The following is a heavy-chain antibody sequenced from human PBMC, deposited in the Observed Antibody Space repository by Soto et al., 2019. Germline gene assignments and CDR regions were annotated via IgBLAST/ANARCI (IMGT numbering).Heavy chain of an antibody. CDR3: ARDPGYSYDYRPGYYYYGMDV. V-gene: IGHV3-48*01. Sequence: GGALRISWAASGFTFSDYSINWGRQAPGKGVGRVSYISSSSSTIYYADSVKGRFTISRDNAKNSLYLQMNSLRAEDTAVYYCARDPGYSYDYRPGYYYYGMDVWGQGTTVTVSS. CDR1: GFTFSDYS. D-gene: IGHD5-18*01. CDR2: ISSSSSTI. J-gene: IGHJ6*02.